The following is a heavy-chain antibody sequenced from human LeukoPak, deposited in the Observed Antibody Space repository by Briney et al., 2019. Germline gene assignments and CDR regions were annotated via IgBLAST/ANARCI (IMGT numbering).Heavy chain of an antibody. CDR1: GYTFTSYY. D-gene: IGHD4-17*01. V-gene: IGHV1-46*01. Sequence: GASVKVSCKASGYTFTSYYIHWVRQAPGHAREWMGIIYPGGGSTSYAQKFQGRVTMTSDMSTSPVYMELSSLRSEDTAVYYCARDRSYYGDYVLGFDYWGQGTLVTVSS. CDR2: IYPGGGST. J-gene: IGHJ4*02. CDR3: ARDRSYYGDYVLGFDY.